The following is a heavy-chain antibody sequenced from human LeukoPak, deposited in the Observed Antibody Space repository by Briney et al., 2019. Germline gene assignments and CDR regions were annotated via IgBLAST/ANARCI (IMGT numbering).Heavy chain of an antibody. Sequence: ASVKVSCKASGYTFTSYYMHWVRHAPGQGLEWMGIINPSGGSTSYAQKFQGRVTMTTDTSTSTAYMELRSLRSDDTAVYYCARDSWNSRNYYYYGMDVWGQGTTVTVSS. J-gene: IGHJ6*02. V-gene: IGHV1-46*01. CDR3: ARDSWNSRNYYYYGMDV. CDR2: INPSGGST. CDR1: GYTFTSYY. D-gene: IGHD1-7*01.